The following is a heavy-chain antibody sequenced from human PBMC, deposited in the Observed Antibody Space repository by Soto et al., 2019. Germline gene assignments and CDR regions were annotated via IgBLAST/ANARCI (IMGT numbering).Heavy chain of an antibody. V-gene: IGHV4-38-2*01. Sequence: SETLSLTCDVSGYSISSGYFWGWIRQPPGKGPEWIGNIYHSGSTYYNPSLKSRLTISVDKSKNQFSLKLSSVTATDTAVYYCARVARWAFDIWGQGTLVTVSS. CDR1: GYSISSGYF. D-gene: IGHD3-9*01. CDR2: IYHSGST. CDR3: ARVARWAFDI. J-gene: IGHJ4*02.